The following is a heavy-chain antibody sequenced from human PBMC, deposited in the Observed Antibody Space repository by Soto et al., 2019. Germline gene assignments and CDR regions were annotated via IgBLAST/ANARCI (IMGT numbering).Heavy chain of an antibody. V-gene: IGHV1-18*01. J-gene: IGHJ3*02. CDR1: GYTFTSYG. D-gene: IGHD2-2*01. Sequence: GASVKVSCKASGYTFTSYGISWVRQSPGQRLEWMGWISAYNGNTNYAQKLQGRVTMTTDTSTSTAYMELRSLRSDDTAVYYCARDSEDIVVVPAPEAFDIWGQGTMVTVSS. CDR3: ARDSEDIVVVPAPEAFDI. CDR2: ISAYNGNT.